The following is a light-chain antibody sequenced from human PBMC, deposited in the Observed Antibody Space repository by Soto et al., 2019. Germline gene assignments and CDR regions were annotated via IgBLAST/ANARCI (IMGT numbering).Light chain of an antibody. J-gene: IGKJ4*01. CDR3: QHYDNLPLT. Sequence: DIQMTQSPSSLSASVGDRVTIACQASHNIYNYLNWYHQKPGKAPKLLIFDASNLERGVPSRFSGSGSRTHFSLSINNLQPEDVGTYFCQHYDNLPLTFGGGTKAAI. CDR2: DAS. V-gene: IGKV1-33*01. CDR1: HNIYNY.